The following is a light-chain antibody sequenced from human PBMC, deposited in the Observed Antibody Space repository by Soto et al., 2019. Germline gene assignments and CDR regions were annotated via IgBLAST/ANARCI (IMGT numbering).Light chain of an antibody. CDR1: QGISSF. J-gene: IGKJ5*01. Sequence: DIQMTQSPSSLSASVGDRVTITCRASQGISSFVAWYQQKPGKDPRLLISGASTLQSGVPSRFSGSGSGTDFTLTITSLHPEDVATYYCQKYSSVITFGQGTRLEIK. CDR2: GAS. V-gene: IGKV1-27*01. CDR3: QKYSSVIT.